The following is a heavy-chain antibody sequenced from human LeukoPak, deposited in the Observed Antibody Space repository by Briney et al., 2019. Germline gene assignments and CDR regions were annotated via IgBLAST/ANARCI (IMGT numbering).Heavy chain of an antibody. J-gene: IGHJ4*02. V-gene: IGHV3-15*01. CDR1: GFTFSNAW. CDR2: IKSKTDGGTA. CDR3: TTALIGSTSDWRDY. D-gene: IGHD6-19*01. Sequence: GGSLRLSCAASGFTFSNAWVSWVRQAPGKGLEWVGRIKSKTDGGTADYAAPVKGRFTISRDDSKNTLSLQINSLQTEDTAVYYCTTALIGSTSDWRDYWGQGTLVTVSS.